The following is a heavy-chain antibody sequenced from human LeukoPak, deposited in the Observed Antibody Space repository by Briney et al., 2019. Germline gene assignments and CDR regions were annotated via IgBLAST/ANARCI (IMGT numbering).Heavy chain of an antibody. CDR3: ARVSTHSQYNWFDP. Sequence: PGGSLRLSCAASEFTLSIYAMHWVRQAPGKGLEWVSYISSSASTIYYADSVKGRFTISRDNAKNSLYLQMNSLRADDTAIYYCARVSTHSQYNWFDPWGQGTLVTVSS. CDR2: ISSSASTI. V-gene: IGHV3-48*03. D-gene: IGHD2-15*01. CDR1: EFTLSIYA. J-gene: IGHJ5*02.